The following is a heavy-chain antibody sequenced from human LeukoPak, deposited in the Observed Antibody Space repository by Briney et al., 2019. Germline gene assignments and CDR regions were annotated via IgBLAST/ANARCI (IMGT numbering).Heavy chain of an antibody. CDR2: ISKEGDNA. J-gene: IGHJ4*02. CDR3: ARDSDWLLFDY. V-gene: IGHV3-74*01. D-gene: IGHD3-9*01. CDR1: GFTFTDYW. Sequence: PGGSLRLSCAASGFTFTDYWMHWVRQVPGKGLVWLSRISKEGDNAVYADSVKGRFTISRDNGKNTLYLHMNSLRADDTAVYYCARDSDWLLFDYWGQGTLVTVSS.